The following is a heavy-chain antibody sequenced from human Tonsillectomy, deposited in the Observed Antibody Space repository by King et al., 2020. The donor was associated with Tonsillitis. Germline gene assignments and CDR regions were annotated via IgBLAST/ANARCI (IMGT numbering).Heavy chain of an antibody. Sequence: VQLQQWGAGLLKPSEPLSLTCGVYGGSFSGYYWTWIRRPPGKGLEWIGEINHTGSTNDNPSLKSRVTISVDTSKNQCSLKLTSVTAADTALYYCARANNWGRQRAYDIWGQGTMVTVSS. J-gene: IGHJ3*02. CDR1: GGSFSGYY. V-gene: IGHV4-34*01. CDR3: ARANNWGRQRAYDI. CDR2: INHTGST. D-gene: IGHD7-27*01.